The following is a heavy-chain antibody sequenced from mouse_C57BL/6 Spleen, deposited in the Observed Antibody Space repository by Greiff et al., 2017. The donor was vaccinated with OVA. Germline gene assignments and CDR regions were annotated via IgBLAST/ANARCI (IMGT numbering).Heavy chain of an antibody. Sequence: QVTLKVSGPGLLQSSQTLNLTCSFSGFSLSTSGMGVGWLRHPSGQGLGWLAHTYWDDDKRDNPSLKSRLTISKDTSRNQVFLKITSVDTADTATYYCANPSDSNDYAMDYWGKGTSVTVAS. CDR1: GFSLSTSGMG. D-gene: IGHD2-5*01. CDR2: TYWDDDK. V-gene: IGHV8-12*01. CDR3: ANPSDSNDYAMDY. J-gene: IGHJ4*01.